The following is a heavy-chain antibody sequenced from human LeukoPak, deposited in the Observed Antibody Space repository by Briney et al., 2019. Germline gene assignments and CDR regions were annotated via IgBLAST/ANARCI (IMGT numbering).Heavy chain of an antibody. D-gene: IGHD3-9*01. CDR1: GYTFTSYG. V-gene: IGHV1-18*01. CDR3: ARDYLKESYYDILTGYWYYYGMDV. Sequence: ASVKVSCKASGYTFTSYGISWVRQAPGQGLEWMGWISAYNGNTNYAQKLQGRVTMTTDTSTSTAYMELRSLRSDDTAVYYCARDYLKESYYDILTGYWYYYGMDVWGQGTTVTVSS. CDR2: ISAYNGNT. J-gene: IGHJ6*02.